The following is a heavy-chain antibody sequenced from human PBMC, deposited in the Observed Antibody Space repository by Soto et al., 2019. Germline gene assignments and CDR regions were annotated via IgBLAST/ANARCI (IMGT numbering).Heavy chain of an antibody. CDR3: ARDSEKDMVIRPHYYYYYGMDV. J-gene: IGHJ6*02. CDR1: GYTFTSYY. D-gene: IGHD3-16*01. Sequence: VASVKVSCKASGYTFTSYYMHWVRQAPGQGLEWMGIINPSGGSTSYAQKFQGRVTMTRDTSTSTVYMELSSLRSEDTAVYYCARDSEKDMVIRPHYYYYYGMDVWGQGTTVTVSS. CDR2: INPSGGST. V-gene: IGHV1-46*01.